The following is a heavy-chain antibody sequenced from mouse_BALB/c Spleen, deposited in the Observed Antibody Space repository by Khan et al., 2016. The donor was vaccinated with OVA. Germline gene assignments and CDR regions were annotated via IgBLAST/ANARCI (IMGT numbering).Heavy chain of an antibody. J-gene: IGHJ4*01. Sequence: VQLQQSGPELVKPGASVKMSCKASGYTFTSYVMHWVKQKPGQGLEWIGYINPYNDGTNYNEKFKGKATLTSDKSSSTAYMELSSLTSEDSAVFCWARGVYYGNTDTMDYWGQGTSVTVSS. D-gene: IGHD2-1*01. CDR3: ARGVYYGNTDTMDY. CDR2: INPYNDGT. CDR1: GYTFTSYV. V-gene: IGHV1S136*01.